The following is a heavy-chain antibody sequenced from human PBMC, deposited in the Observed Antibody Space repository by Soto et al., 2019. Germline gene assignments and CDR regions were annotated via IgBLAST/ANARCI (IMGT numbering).Heavy chain of an antibody. CDR2: IHPSDSQT. CDR1: GYSFAGYW. D-gene: IGHD3-22*01. V-gene: IGHV5-10-1*01. Sequence: GESLKISCKGSGYSFAGYWITWVRQKPGKGLEWMGRIHPSDSQTYYSPSFRGHVTISVTKSITTVFLQWSSLRASDTAMYYCARQIYDSDTGPNFQYYFDSWGQGTPVTVSS. J-gene: IGHJ4*02. CDR3: ARQIYDSDTGPNFQYYFDS.